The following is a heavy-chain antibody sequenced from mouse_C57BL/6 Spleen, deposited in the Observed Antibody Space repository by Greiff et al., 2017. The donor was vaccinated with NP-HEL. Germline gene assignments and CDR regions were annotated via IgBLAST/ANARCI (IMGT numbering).Heavy chain of an antibody. J-gene: IGHJ4*01. CDR1: GYTFTSYG. CDR3: ARNYGSSYYAMDY. V-gene: IGHV1-81*01. Sequence: VQLQESGAELARPGASVKLSCKASGYTFTSYGISWVKQRTGQGLEWIGEIYPRSGNTYYNEKFKGKATLTADKSSSTAYMELRSLTSEDSAVYFCARNYGSSYYAMDYWGQGTSVTVSS. CDR2: IYPRSGNT. D-gene: IGHD1-1*01.